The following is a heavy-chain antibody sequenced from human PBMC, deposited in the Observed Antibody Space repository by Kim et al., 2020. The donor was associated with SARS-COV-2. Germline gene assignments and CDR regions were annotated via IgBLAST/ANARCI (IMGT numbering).Heavy chain of an antibody. CDR3: ARPGITIFGVVTYGFDY. J-gene: IGHJ4*02. D-gene: IGHD3-3*01. V-gene: IGHV1-18*01. CDR2: ISAYNGNT. Sequence: ASVKVSCKASGYTFTSYGISWVRQAPGQGLEWMGWISAYNGNTNYAQKLQGRVTMTTDTSTSTAYMELRSLRSDDTAVYYCARPGITIFGVVTYGFDYWGQGTLVTVSS. CDR1: GYTFTSYG.